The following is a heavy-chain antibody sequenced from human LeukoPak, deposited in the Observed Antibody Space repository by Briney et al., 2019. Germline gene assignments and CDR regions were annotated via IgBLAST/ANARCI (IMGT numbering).Heavy chain of an antibody. D-gene: IGHD3-10*01. V-gene: IGHV4-39*01. CDR2: IYNGGST. J-gene: IGHJ4*02. CDR1: GGSISSSSYH. CDR3: ARRGGSGRPFDY. Sequence: SETLSLTCTVSGGSISSSSYHWGWIRQPPGKGLEWIGNIYNGGSTYYNSSLKSRITISVDTSKNQFSLKLTSVTAADTAVYYCARRGGSGRPFDYWGQGTLVTVSS.